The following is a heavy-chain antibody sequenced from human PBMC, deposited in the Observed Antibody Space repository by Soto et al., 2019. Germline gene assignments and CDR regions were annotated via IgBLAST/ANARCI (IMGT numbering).Heavy chain of an antibody. D-gene: IGHD6-13*01. V-gene: IGHV1-18*01. CDR3: ARDWAAAGPFDY. Sequence: QVQLVQSGAEVKKPGASVKVSCKASGYTFTSYGISWVRQAPGQGLEWMGWISAYNGNTNYAQKLQGRVTMTTDTPTSTAYMELRSLRSHDTAVYCCARDWAAAGPFDYWGQGPLVTASS. CDR1: GYTFTSYG. CDR2: ISAYNGNT. J-gene: IGHJ4*02.